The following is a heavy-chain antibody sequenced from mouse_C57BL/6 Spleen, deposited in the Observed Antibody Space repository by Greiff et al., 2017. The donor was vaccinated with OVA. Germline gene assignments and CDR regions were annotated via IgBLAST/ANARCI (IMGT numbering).Heavy chain of an antibody. CDR1: GYSITSGYY. CDR3: ARETIYYQGYFDY. Sequence: EVQLQESGPGLVKPSQSLSLTCSVTGYSITSGYYWNWIRQFPGNKLEWMGYISYDGSNNYNPSLKNRISITRDTSKNQFFLKLNSVTTEDTATYYCARETIYYQGYFDYWGQDTTLTVSS. V-gene: IGHV3-6*01. J-gene: IGHJ2*01. CDR2: ISYDGSN. D-gene: IGHD1-1*01.